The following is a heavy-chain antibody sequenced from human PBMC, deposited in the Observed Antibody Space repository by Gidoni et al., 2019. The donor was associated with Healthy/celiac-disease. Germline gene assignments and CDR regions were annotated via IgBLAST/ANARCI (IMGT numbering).Heavy chain of an antibody. D-gene: IGHD6-13*01. CDR1: GFTFSSYA. CDR3: VKGGYSSSWYSDY. V-gene: IGHV3-64D*09. J-gene: IGHJ4*02. Sequence: EVQQVESGGGLVQPGGSLRLSCSASGFTFSSYAMHWVRRAPGKGLEYVSAISSNGGSTYYAASVKGRFTISRDNSKHTLYLQMSSLRAEDTAVYSCVKGGYSSSWYSDYWGQVTLVTVSS. CDR2: ISSNGGST.